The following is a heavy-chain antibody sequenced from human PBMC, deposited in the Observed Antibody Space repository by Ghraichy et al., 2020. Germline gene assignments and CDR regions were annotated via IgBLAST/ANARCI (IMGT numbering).Heavy chain of an antibody. D-gene: IGHD5-18*01. J-gene: IGHJ4*02. CDR3: ARRDTDISRFDY. CDR2: INYRGST. CDR1: GGSISGSTFY. Sequence: SETRSLTCTVSGGSISGSTFYWVWIRQPPGRGLEWIGNINYRGSTNYNPSLKSRVTISVDTSKNQFSLRLTSVTAADTAVYYCARRDTDISRFDYWGQGTLVTVSS. V-gene: IGHV4-39*01.